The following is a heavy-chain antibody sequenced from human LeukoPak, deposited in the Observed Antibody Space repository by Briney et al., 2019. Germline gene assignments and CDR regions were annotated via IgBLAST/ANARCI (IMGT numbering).Heavy chain of an antibody. J-gene: IGHJ3*02. CDR3: ARNGDGYNSGSLGDAFDI. V-gene: IGHV5-51*01. Sequence: GESLKISCKGSGYRFTSYWIGWVRQMPGKGLEWMGIIYPGDSDTRYSPSFQGQVTISADKSISTAYLQWSSLKASDTAMYYCARNGDGYNSGSLGDAFDIWGQGTMVTVSS. CDR2: IYPGDSDT. CDR1: GYRFTSYW. D-gene: IGHD5-24*01.